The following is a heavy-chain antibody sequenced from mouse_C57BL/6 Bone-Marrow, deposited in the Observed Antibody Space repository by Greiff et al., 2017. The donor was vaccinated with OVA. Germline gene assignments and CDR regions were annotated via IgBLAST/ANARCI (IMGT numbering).Heavy chain of an antibody. CDR3: ARYIRWDGRRYFDY. V-gene: IGHV7-3*01. Sequence: EVKLMESGGGLVQPGGSLSLSCAASGFTFTDYYMSWVRQPPGKALEWLGFIRNKANGYTTEYSASVKGRFTISRDNSQSILYLQMNALRAEDSATYYCARYIRWDGRRYFDYWGQGTTLTVSS. J-gene: IGHJ2*01. CDR1: GFTFTDYY. CDR2: IRNKANGYTT. D-gene: IGHD4-1*01.